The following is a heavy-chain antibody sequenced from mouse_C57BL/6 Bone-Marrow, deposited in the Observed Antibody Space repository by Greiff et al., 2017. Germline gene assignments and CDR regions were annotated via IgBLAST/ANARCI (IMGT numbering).Heavy chain of an antibody. V-gene: IGHV1-64*01. CDR3: ARGTTMVTPLWYFDV. CDR1: GYTFTSYW. J-gene: IGHJ1*03. D-gene: IGHD2-1*01. Sequence: QVQLQQPGAELVKPGASVKLSCKASGYTFTSYWMHWVKQRPGQGLEWIGMIHPNSGSTNYNEKFKSKATLTVDKSSSTAYMQLSSLTSEDSAVYYCARGTTMVTPLWYFDVWGTGTTVTVSS. CDR2: IHPNSGST.